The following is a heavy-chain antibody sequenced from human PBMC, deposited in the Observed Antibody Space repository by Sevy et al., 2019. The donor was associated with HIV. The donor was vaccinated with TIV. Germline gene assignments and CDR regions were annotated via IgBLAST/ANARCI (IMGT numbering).Heavy chain of an antibody. CDR3: ARELDDFWSGYQF. Sequence: ASVKVSCKASGYSFTGYFIHWVRQAPGQGLEWMGWINPSSGGTMSAQKFHDKVTMTRDTSINTVYLELSRLRSDDTAVYYCARELDDFWSGYQFWGQGTLVTVSS. CDR2: INPSSGGT. CDR1: GYSFTGYF. V-gene: IGHV1-2*02. J-gene: IGHJ4*02. D-gene: IGHD3-3*01.